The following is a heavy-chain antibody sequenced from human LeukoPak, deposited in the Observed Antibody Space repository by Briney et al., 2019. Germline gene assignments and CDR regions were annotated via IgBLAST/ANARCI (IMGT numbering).Heavy chain of an antibody. J-gene: IGHJ4*02. CDR3: AKVGDSSGRDY. CDR2: INSDGSSA. CDR1: GFTFSSYW. D-gene: IGHD3-22*01. V-gene: IGHV3-74*01. Sequence: HSGGSLRLSCAASGFTFSSYWMHWVRQAPGKGLVWVSRINSDGSSASYADSVKGRFTISRDNAKNTLYLQMNSLRAEDTAVYYCAKVGDSSGRDYWGQGTLVTVSS.